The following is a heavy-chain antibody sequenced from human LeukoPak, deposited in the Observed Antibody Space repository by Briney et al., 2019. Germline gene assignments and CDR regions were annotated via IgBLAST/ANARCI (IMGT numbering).Heavy chain of an antibody. Sequence: SETLSLTCAVYGGSFSGYYWSWIRQPPGKGLEWIGEINHSGSTNYNPSLKSRVTISVDTSKSQFSLKLNSVTAADTAVYYCARDRYYYDSSGINYFDYWGQGTLVTVSS. CDR1: GGSFSGYY. CDR2: INHSGST. D-gene: IGHD3-22*01. J-gene: IGHJ4*02. V-gene: IGHV4-34*01. CDR3: ARDRYYYDSSGINYFDY.